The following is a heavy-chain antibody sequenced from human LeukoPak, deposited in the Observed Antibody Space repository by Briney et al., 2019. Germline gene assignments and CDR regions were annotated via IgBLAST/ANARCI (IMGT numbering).Heavy chain of an antibody. CDR1: GYTFSDYT. V-gene: IGHV3-48*01. CDR3: TRDLEY. J-gene: IGHJ4*02. CDR2: ISSGGSVM. Sequence: GRSLRLSWGASGYTFSDYTMNWVRQAPGNGPEWISYISSGGSVMHYADSVKGRFTISRDNVENSLYLQMNSLRVEDTAVYYCTRDLEYWGQGVLVTVSS.